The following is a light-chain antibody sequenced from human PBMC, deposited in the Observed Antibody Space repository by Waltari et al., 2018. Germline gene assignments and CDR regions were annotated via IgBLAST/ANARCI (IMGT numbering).Light chain of an antibody. Sequence: QSALTQPRSVSGSPGPSVTISRTATSRAVGGYNYVSWYQQHPGKAPTLMIYDDDKRPSGVPDRFSGSKSGNTASLTVSGLQAEDEADYYCCSYAGSYTPWVFGGGTELTVL. V-gene: IGLV2-11*01. J-gene: IGLJ3*02. CDR1: SRAVGGYNY. CDR3: CSYAGSYTPWV. CDR2: DDD.